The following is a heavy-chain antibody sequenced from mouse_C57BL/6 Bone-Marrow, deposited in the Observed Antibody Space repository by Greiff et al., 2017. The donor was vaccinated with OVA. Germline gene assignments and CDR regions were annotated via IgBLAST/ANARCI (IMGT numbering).Heavy chain of an antibody. CDR3: GWLLRAMDY. CDR1: GYTFTDYY. V-gene: IGHV1-19*01. J-gene: IGHJ4*01. D-gene: IGHD2-3*01. Sequence: EVQLQESGPVLVKPGASVKMSCKASGYTFTDYYMNWVKQSHGKSLEWIGVINPYNGGTSYNQKFKGKATLTVDKSSNTAYMELNSLTSEDSAVYYCGWLLRAMDYWGQGTSVTVSS. CDR2: INPYNGGT.